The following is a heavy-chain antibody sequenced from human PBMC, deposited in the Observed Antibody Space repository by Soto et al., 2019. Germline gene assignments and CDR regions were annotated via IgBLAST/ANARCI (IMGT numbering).Heavy chain of an antibody. Sequence: EVQLLESGGGLVQPGGSLRLSCAASGFTFSSYAMSWVRQAPGKGLEWVSAISGSGGSTYYADSVKGRFTISRDNSKNTMYMQMNSLRAEETAVYYCAKGSCGWYERVDYWGQGTLVTVSS. D-gene: IGHD6-19*01. CDR2: ISGSGGST. J-gene: IGHJ4*02. V-gene: IGHV3-23*01. CDR1: GFTFSSYA. CDR3: AKGSCGWYERVDY.